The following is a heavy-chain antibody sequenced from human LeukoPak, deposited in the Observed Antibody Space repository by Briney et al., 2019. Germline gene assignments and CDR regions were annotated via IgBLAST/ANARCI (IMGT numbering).Heavy chain of an antibody. Sequence: PGGSLRLSCAASGFTFTSYDMNWVRQAPGKGLEWVSYISSSGSTIYYADSVKGRFTISRDSAENSLYLQMNSLRAEDTAVYYCARDQNGWDFDYWGQGTLVTVSS. D-gene: IGHD6-19*01. CDR1: GFTFTSYD. J-gene: IGHJ4*02. CDR2: ISSSGSTI. V-gene: IGHV3-48*03. CDR3: ARDQNGWDFDY.